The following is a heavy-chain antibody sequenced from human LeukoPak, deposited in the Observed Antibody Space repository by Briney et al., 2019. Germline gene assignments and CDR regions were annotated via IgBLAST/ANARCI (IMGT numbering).Heavy chain of an antibody. J-gene: IGHJ4*02. CDR3: AAEWEYFDY. D-gene: IGHD1-26*01. CDR1: GFTFSSYS. Sequence: GGSLRLSCAASGFTFSSYSLNWVRQAPGKGLEWVSSISSSSSYIYYAGSVKGRFTISRDNAKNSLYLQMNSLRAEDTAVYYCAAEWEYFDYWGQGTLVTVSS. V-gene: IGHV3-21*01. CDR2: ISSSSSYI.